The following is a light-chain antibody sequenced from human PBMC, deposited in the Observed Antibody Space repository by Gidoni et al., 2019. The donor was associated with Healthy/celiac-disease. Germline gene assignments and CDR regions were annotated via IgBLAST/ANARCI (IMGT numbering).Light chain of an antibody. V-gene: IGKV3-11*01. CDR2: DAS. J-gene: IGKJ4*01. CDR1: QSVNPY. Sequence: IVFTQTPVTLSLSPGERATLSCRASQSVNPYLAWYQQKPGQAPRLLIYDASNRATGIPARFSGSGSGTDFALTISSLESEDFAVYYCQQRSNWPLTFGGGTKVEIK. CDR3: QQRSNWPLT.